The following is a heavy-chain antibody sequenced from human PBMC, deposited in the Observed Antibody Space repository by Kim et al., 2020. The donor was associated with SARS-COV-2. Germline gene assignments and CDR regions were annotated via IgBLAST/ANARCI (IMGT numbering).Heavy chain of an antibody. CDR2: ISGSGTGP. V-gene: IGHV3-23*01. J-gene: IGHJ3*02. Sequence: GGSLRLSCAASGFTFNTFAMNWVRQAPGMGLEWVASISGSGTGPFYADSVKGRFTISRDNSKNSVYLQMNNLRAEDTAKYFCVKPDSSGYFGFDIWGPGT. D-gene: IGHD3-22*01. CDR1: GFTFNTFA. CDR3: VKPDSSGYFGFDI.